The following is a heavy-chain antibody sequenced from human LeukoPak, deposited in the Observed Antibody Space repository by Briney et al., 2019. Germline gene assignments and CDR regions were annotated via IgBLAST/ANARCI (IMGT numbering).Heavy chain of an antibody. CDR1: GFTFSSYS. Sequence: GGSLRLSCAASGFTFSSYSMNWVRQAPGKGLEWVSSISSSSSYIYYADSVKGRFTISRDNAENSLYLQMNSLRAEDTAVYYCARDKDVGATLLDYWGQGTLVTVSS. CDR2: ISSSSSYI. J-gene: IGHJ4*02. CDR3: ARDKDVGATLLDY. V-gene: IGHV3-21*01. D-gene: IGHD1-26*01.